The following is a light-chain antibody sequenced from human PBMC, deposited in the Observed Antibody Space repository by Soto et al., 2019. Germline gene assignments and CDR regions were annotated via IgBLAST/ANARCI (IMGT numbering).Light chain of an antibody. V-gene: IGKV3-11*01. J-gene: IGKJ2*01. CDR1: RSVSTY. CDR3: QQSHNYMYT. Sequence: EIVVTQSPVTLSLSPGDRATLSCRASRSVSTYLAWYQQKPGQAPRLLIYDTSHRATGIPARFSGSGSGTDFTLTISSLEPEDFAVYYCQQSHNYMYTFGQGTKLEIK. CDR2: DTS.